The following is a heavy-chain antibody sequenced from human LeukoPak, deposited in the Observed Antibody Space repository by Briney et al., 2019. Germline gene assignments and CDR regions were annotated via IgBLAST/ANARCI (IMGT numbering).Heavy chain of an antibody. J-gene: IGHJ4*02. V-gene: IGHV1-2*02. CDR2: INPDSGGT. CDR1: GYTFTGYH. CDR3: ARDLTGDPAAYFDF. Sequence: ASVKVPCKASGYTFTGYHIHWVRQAPGQGLEWMGWINPDSGGTNFPQNFQGRVTMTRDTSISTAYMEISWLRSDDTAVYYCARDLTGDPAAYFDFWGQGTLVTVSS. D-gene: IGHD3-9*01.